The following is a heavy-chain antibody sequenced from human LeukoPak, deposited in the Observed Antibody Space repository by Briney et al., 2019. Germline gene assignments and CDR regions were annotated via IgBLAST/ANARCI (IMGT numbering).Heavy chain of an antibody. CDR2: IYYSGST. CDR1: GGSFSGYY. CDR3: ARDGLGTPEYFQH. V-gene: IGHV4-59*01. J-gene: IGHJ1*01. D-gene: IGHD1-14*01. Sequence: SETLSLTCAVYGGSFSGYYWSWIRQPPGKGLEWIGYIYYSGSTNYNPSLKSRVTISVDTSKNQFSLKLSSVTAADTAVYYCARDGLGTPEYFQHWGQGTLVTVSS.